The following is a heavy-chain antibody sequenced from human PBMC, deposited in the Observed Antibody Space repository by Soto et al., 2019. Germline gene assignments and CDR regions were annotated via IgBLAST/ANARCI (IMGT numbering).Heavy chain of an antibody. J-gene: IGHJ6*02. CDR3: AKDQHGSGSPRPYYYGMDV. V-gene: IGHV3-30*18. D-gene: IGHD3-10*01. CDR2: ISYDGSNK. CDR1: GFTFSSYG. Sequence: GGSLRLSCAASGFTFSSYGMHWVRQAPGKGLEWVAVISYDGSNKYYADSVKGRFTISRDNSKNTLYLQMNSLRAEDTAVYYCAKDQHGSGSPRPYYYGMDVWGQGTTVTVSS.